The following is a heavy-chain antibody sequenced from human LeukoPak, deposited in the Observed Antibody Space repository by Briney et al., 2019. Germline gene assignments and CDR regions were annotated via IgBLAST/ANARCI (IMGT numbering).Heavy chain of an antibody. V-gene: IGHV3-23*01. CDR2: ISGSGGSR. J-gene: IGHJ4*02. Sequence: GGSLRLSCAASGFTFSSYAMSWVRQAPGKGLEWVSFISGSGGSRYYGDSVRGRFTISRDNSKNTLYMQMNSLRAEDTAVYYCASQVNYYDSSGYQLEDDYWGQGTLVTVSS. CDR1: GFTFSSYA. CDR3: ASQVNYYDSSGYQLEDDY. D-gene: IGHD3-22*01.